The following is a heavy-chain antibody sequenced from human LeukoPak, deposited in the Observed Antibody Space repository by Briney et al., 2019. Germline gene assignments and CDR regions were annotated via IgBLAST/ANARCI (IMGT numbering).Heavy chain of an antibody. CDR2: IGGSGDST. CDR3: AKDQGYSSGWYRSYFDY. V-gene: IGHV3-23*01. J-gene: IGHJ4*02. Sequence: GGSLRLSCAASGFTFSSYAMSWVRQAPGKGLEWVSAIGGSGDSTYYADSVKGRFTISRDNSKNTLYLQMSSLRAEDTAVYYCAKDQGYSSGWYRSYFDYWGQGTLVTASS. D-gene: IGHD6-19*01. CDR1: GFTFSSYA.